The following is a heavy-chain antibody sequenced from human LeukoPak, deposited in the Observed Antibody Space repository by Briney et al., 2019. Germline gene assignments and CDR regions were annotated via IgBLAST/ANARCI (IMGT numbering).Heavy chain of an antibody. Sequence: GGTLRLSCAASGFTFSSFGMTWVRQAPGKGLEWVSAISDNGGSIFYADSVKGRFTVSRDNSKNTLYVQMKSLRAEDTAVYYCAKDFVVVPGNVDYFDYWGQGTLVTVSS. CDR1: GFTFSSFG. D-gene: IGHD2-21*02. CDR2: ISDNGGSI. CDR3: AKDFVVVPGNVDYFDY. J-gene: IGHJ4*02. V-gene: IGHV3-23*01.